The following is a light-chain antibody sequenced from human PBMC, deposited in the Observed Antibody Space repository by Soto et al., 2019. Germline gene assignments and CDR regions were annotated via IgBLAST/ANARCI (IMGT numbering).Light chain of an antibody. J-gene: IGKJ4*01. CDR2: WAS. Sequence: DIVMTQSPDSLVVSLGERATIDCKSSRSVLYSSNNKNYLAWYQQKPGQPPKLLIYWASTRDSGVPDRFSGSGSGIAFTLTISSLQAEDVAVYYCQQYYTTPLTFGGGTKVE. CDR1: RSVLYSSNNKNY. V-gene: IGKV4-1*01. CDR3: QQYYTTPLT.